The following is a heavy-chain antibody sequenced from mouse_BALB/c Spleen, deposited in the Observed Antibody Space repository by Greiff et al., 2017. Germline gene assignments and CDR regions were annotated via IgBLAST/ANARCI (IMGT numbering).Heavy chain of an antibody. D-gene: IGHD6-2*01. CDR3: TRVSYYFDY. CDR2: IYPSDRYT. V-gene: IGHV1-69*02. CDR1: GYTFTSYW. Sequence: QVQLQQPGAELVRPGASVKLSCKASGYTFTSYWINWVKQRPGQGLEWIGNIYPSDRYTNYNQKFKDKATLTVDKSSSTAYMQLSSPTSEDSAVYYCTRVSYYFDYWGQGTTLTVSS. J-gene: IGHJ2*01.